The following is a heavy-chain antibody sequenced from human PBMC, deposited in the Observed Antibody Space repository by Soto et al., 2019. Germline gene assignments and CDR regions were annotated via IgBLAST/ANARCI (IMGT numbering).Heavy chain of an antibody. J-gene: IGHJ4*02. CDR2: ISGSGDRT. V-gene: IGHV3-23*01. CDR1: GITISNYP. CDR3: VKDEGGYPSTAPH. Sequence: EVQLLESGGGLVQPGGSLRLSCAASGITISNYPMSWVRQAPGKGLDWVSGISGSGDRTYYADSAKGRFTISKDISRNSLSLQLDSLGAEDPAVYFCVKDEGGYPSTAPHWGQGTLVTVSS. D-gene: IGHD3-22*01.